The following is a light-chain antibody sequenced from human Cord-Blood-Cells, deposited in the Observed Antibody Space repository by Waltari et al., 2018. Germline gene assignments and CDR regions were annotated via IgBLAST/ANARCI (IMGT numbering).Light chain of an antibody. CDR1: SSDVGGYNY. Sequence: QSALTQPASVSGSPGQSIPISCTGTSSDVGGYNYVSWYQQHPGKAPKLMIYDVSNRPSGVSNRFSGYKAGNTASLTISGLQAEDEADYYCSSYTSSSTYVFGTGTKVTVL. CDR2: DVS. V-gene: IGLV2-14*03. J-gene: IGLJ1*01. CDR3: SSYTSSSTYV.